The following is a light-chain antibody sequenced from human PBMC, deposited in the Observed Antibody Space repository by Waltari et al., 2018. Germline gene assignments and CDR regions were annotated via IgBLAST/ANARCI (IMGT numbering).Light chain of an antibody. J-gene: IGLJ3*02. CDR1: TSDVGSYKL. CDR2: EVT. CDR3: FSYAGSRNWV. V-gene: IGLV2-23*02. Sequence: QSALTQAASVSGPPGQSITMSCPGTTSDVGSYKLLSWYQQNHGEAPKLMIFEVTKRPSGVSNRFSGSKSGNTASLTISGLQAEDEAHYYCFSYAGSRNWVFGGGTKLTVL.